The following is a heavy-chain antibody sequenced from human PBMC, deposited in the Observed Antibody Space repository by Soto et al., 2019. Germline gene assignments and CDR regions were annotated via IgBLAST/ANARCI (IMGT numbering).Heavy chain of an antibody. Sequence: QVQLVESGGGVVQPGRSLSPSCPAPGSPFRSYAIHWARRPPGRGLEWVAVISYDGSNKYYADSVKGRFTISRDNSKNTLYLQMNSLRAEDTAVYYCARERTFTMVRGFDYWGQGTLVTVSS. J-gene: IGHJ4*02. V-gene: IGHV3-30-3*01. CDR3: ARERTFTMVRGFDY. CDR1: GSPFRSYA. D-gene: IGHD3-10*01. CDR2: ISYDGSNK.